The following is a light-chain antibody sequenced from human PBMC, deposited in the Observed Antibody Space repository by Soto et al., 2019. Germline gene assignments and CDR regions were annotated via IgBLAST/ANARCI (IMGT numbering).Light chain of an antibody. J-gene: IGKJ1*01. Sequence: QMTQSPSSLSASVGDRVTITCRASQSISSYLNWYQQKPGKAPKLLIYAASSLQSGVPSRFGGSGSGTDFTLTISSLQPEDFATYYCQQSYSTPRTFGQGTKVDIK. CDR3: QQSYSTPRT. CDR2: AAS. V-gene: IGKV1-39*01. CDR1: QSISSY.